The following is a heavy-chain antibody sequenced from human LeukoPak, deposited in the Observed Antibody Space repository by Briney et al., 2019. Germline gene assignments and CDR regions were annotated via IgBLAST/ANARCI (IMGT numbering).Heavy chain of an antibody. CDR1: GLTVSSNH. CDR2: IYGGADT. Sequence: GGSLRLSCAASGLTVSSNHMSWVRQAPGKGLEWISVIYGGADTYYADSVKGRFTISRDNAKNSLYLQMNSLRAEDTAVYYCARVGTEYFDSGGYYQDYWGQGTLVTVSS. J-gene: IGHJ4*02. CDR3: ARVGTEYFDSGGYYQDY. D-gene: IGHD3-22*01. V-gene: IGHV3-53*01.